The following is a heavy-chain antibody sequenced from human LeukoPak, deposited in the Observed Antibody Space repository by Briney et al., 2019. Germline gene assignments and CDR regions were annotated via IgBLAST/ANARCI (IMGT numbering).Heavy chain of an antibody. CDR3: ATDGAGFDT. CDR2: INIGGTNT. CDR1: GFTFNDYY. Sequence: PGGSLRLSCAASGFTFNDYYMSWIRQAPGKGREGLPYINIGGTNTHYADSVKGRFTISRDNAKKSLYLEMNNLRAEDTAVYYCATDGAGFDTWGQGVLVTVSS. V-gene: IGHV3-11*01. J-gene: IGHJ5*02.